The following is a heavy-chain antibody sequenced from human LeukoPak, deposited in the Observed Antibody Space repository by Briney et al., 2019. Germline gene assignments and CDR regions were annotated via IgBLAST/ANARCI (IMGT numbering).Heavy chain of an antibody. CDR2: VYYSGTT. CDR3: ARGTLYSGWSYYFDY. Sequence: PSETLSLTCSVSGGSISLSYYYWGWIRQPPGKALEWIGSVYYSGTTSYNPSLKSRVTISVDMSKNHFSLRLSSVTAADTAMYYCARGTLYSGWSYYFDYWGQGTLVTVSS. J-gene: IGHJ4*02. V-gene: IGHV4-39*07. D-gene: IGHD6-19*01. CDR1: GGSISLSYYY.